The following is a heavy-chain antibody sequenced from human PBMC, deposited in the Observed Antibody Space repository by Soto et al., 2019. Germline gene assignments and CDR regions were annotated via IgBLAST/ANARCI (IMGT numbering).Heavy chain of an antibody. V-gene: IGHV3-11*01. CDR1: GFTFSNYY. Sequence: GSLRLSCAASGFTFSNYYMSWIRQATGKGLEWVSYISSSGSTIYYADSVKGRFTISRDNAKNSLYLQMNSLRAEDTAVYYCARGPSSSSGYYYYYYMDVWGKGATVTVSS. J-gene: IGHJ6*03. CDR2: ISSSGSTI. CDR3: ARGPSSSSGYYYYYYMDV. D-gene: IGHD6-6*01.